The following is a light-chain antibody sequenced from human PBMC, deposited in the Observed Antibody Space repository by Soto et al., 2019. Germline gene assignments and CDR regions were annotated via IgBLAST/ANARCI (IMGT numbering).Light chain of an antibody. CDR1: QGIGDT. V-gene: IGKV3-20*01. Sequence: EVVMRQSPATLSVSPGEGATLSCRASQGIGDTLAWYQHKPGQTPRLLIYGASNRATGIPDRFSGSGSGTDFTLTISRLEPEDFAVYYCQQYGSSLITFGQGTRLEIK. CDR3: QQYGSSLIT. J-gene: IGKJ5*01. CDR2: GAS.